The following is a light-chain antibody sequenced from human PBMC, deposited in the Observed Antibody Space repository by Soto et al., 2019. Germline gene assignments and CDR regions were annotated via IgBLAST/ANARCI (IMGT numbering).Light chain of an antibody. CDR3: CSYAGSSTYV. J-gene: IGLJ1*01. CDR1: RSDVGSYNL. CDR2: EVT. Sequence: QSAPTQPASVSGSPGQSITISCTGTRSDVGSYNLVSWYQQHPGNAPKLMIYEVTKRPSGVSNRFSGSKSGNTASLTISGLQAEDEADYYCCSYAGSSTYVFGTGTKLTVL. V-gene: IGLV2-23*02.